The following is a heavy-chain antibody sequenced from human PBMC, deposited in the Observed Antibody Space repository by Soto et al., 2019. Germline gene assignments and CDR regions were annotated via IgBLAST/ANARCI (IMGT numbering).Heavy chain of an antibody. CDR2: IYPGDSDT. V-gene: IGHV5-51*01. J-gene: IGHJ3*02. D-gene: IGHD3-22*01. Sequence: GESLKISCKISGKAFTSFWVVWVRQMPGRGLGWMGNIYPGDSDTRYTPPFQGQVTISADKSTNTAYLQWHSLQASDTALYYCAKQDDRGALEIWGQGTMVTVSS. CDR3: AKQDDRGALEI. CDR1: GKAFTSFW.